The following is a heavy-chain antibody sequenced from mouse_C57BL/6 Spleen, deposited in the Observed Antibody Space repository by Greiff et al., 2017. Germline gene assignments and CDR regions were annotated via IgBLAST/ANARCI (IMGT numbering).Heavy chain of an antibody. D-gene: IGHD1-1*01. V-gene: IGHV1-72*01. J-gene: IGHJ4*01. CDR1: GYTFTSYW. CDR2: IDPNSGGT. Sequence: QVQLQQPGAELVKPGASVKLSCKASGYTFTSYWMHWVKQRPGRGLEWIGRIDPNSGGTKYNEQFKSKATLTVDKPSSTAYMQLSSLTSEGSAVYYCARGGITTVVAHYYAMDYWGQGTSVTVSS. CDR3: ARGGITTVVAHYYAMDY.